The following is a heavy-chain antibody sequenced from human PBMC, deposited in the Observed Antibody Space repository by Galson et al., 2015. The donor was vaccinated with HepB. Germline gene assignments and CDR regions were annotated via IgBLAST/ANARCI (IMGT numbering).Heavy chain of an antibody. CDR3: ARHPTVTTGKAFDI. J-gene: IGHJ3*02. D-gene: IGHD4-17*01. V-gene: IGHV4-59*08. CDR1: SGSISSYY. CDR2: IYYSGNT. Sequence: ETLSLTCTVSSGSISSYYWSWIRQPPGKGLEWIGYIYYSGNTNYNPSLKSRVTISVDMSKSQFSLNLTSVTAADTAVYYCARHPTVTTGKAFDIWGQGTMVTVSS.